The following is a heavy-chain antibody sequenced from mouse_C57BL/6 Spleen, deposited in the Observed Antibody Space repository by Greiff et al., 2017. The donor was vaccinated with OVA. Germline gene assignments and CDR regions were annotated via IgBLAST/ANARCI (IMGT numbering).Heavy chain of an antibody. J-gene: IGHJ2*01. CDR1: GFTFSDYY. V-gene: IGHV5-16*01. CDR2: INYDGSST. D-gene: IGHD2-1*01. Sequence: EVQLVESEGGLVQPGSSMKLSCTASGFTFSDYYMAWVRQVPEKGLEWVANINYDGSSTYYLDSLKSRFIISRDNAKNILYLQMSSLKSEDTATYYCAREGNYHFDYWGQGTTLTVSS. CDR3: AREGNYHFDY.